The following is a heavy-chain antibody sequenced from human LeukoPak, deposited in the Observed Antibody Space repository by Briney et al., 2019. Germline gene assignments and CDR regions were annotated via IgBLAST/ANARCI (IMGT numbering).Heavy chain of an antibody. D-gene: IGHD6-19*01. V-gene: IGHV4-4*09. CDR3: ARVYGWYAVHH. J-gene: IGHJ5*02. CDR2: MQASGGT. CDR1: GDSINNYY. Sequence: PSETLSLTCTVSGDSINNYYWAWIRQPPGKGLEWIAYMQASGGTNSNPSLKSRVTMSLDTAQNQLSLKLSSVTAADSAVYFCARVYGWYAVHHWGRGTLVTVSS.